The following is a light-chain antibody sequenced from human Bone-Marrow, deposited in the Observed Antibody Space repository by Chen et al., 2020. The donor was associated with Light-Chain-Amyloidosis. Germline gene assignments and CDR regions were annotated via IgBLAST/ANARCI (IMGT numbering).Light chain of an antibody. CDR3: MQALQTLGWT. V-gene: IGKV2-28*01. CDR2: LGS. CDR1: QSLLHSNGYNY. J-gene: IGKJ1*01. Sequence: DIVMTQSPLSLPFTPGEPASISCRSSQSLLHSNGYNYLDWYLQKPGQSPQLLIYLGSNQSSGVPDRFSGSGSGTDFTLKISRVEAEDVGGYYCMQALQTLGWTFGQGTKVEIK.